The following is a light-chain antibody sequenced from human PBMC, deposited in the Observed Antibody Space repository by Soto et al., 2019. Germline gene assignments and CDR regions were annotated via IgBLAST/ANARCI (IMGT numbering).Light chain of an antibody. CDR2: DAS. CDR1: QSVSSY. Sequence: EIVLTQSPATLSLSPGERATLSCRASQSVSSYLAWYQQKPGQAPRLLIHDASNRATGIPARFSGSGSGTDFTLTISSLEPEDFAVYYCQQRSNWFTFGGGTKVGIK. V-gene: IGKV3-11*01. CDR3: QQRSNWFT. J-gene: IGKJ4*01.